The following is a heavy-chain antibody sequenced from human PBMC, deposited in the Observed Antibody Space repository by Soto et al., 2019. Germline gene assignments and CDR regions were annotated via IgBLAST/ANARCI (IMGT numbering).Heavy chain of an antibody. D-gene: IGHD2-2*01. Sequence: GGSLRLSCAASGFTFRSYWMNWVRQAPGKGLEWVANIKQDGSEKYYVDSVKGRFTISRDNAKNSLYLQMNSLRAEDTAVYYCARVPYCTSCYAGGFDYWGQGVLVTVSS. CDR1: GFTFRSYW. V-gene: IGHV3-7*01. J-gene: IGHJ4*02. CDR3: ARVPYCTSCYAGGFDY. CDR2: IKQDGSEK.